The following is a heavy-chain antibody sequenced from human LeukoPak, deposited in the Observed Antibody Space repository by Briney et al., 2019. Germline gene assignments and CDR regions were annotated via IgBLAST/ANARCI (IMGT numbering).Heavy chain of an antibody. D-gene: IGHD6-19*01. Sequence: PGGSLRLSCAASGFTFSNYIMNWVRQAPGKGLEWVSVISGSGGSTYYAASVKGRFTISRDNSKNTLYLQMNSLRAEDTAEYYCARDPYSSGGLGGLDYWGQGTLVTVSS. J-gene: IGHJ4*02. CDR2: ISGSGGST. CDR3: ARDPYSSGGLGGLDY. CDR1: GFTFSNYI. V-gene: IGHV3-23*01.